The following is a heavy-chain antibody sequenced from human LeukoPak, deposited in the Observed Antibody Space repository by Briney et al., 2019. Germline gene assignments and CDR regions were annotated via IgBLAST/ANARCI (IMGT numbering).Heavy chain of an antibody. CDR3: SKVRGSVTSYAY. CDR2: ISPDGSGK. D-gene: IGHD2-8*01. Sequence: GGSLRLSCAASGFTFSSYGMHWVRQGPGKGLEWVAVISPDGSGKYYADSVKGRFTISRDNSMNTLFLQMNSLRGEDTAVYYCSKVRGSVTSYAYWGQGTLVTVSS. J-gene: IGHJ4*02. V-gene: IGHV3-30*18. CDR1: GFTFSSYG.